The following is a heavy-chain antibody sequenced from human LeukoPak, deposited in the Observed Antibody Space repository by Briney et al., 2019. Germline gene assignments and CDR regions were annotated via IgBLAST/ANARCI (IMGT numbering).Heavy chain of an antibody. D-gene: IGHD1-1*01. Sequence: SISGKDFDRGGIRMPQKKGLEGIGSVSYSGNTFYKPSLKSRVAISVDTSRNQFSLKLSSVTAADTAVYYCARHGASGTGTTRFDSWGQGTLVTVSS. V-gene: IGHV4-39*01. CDR3: ARHGASGTGTTRFDS. CDR1: SISGKDFD. J-gene: IGHJ5*01. CDR2: VSYSGNT.